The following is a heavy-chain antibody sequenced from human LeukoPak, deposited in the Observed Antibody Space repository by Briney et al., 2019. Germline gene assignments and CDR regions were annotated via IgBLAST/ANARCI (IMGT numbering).Heavy chain of an antibody. D-gene: IGHD3-3*01. CDR2: ISSSSSYI. CDR1: GFTFSSYS. J-gene: IGHJ5*02. CDR3: ARDKDDLVRFLEWGPFDP. Sequence: PGGSLRLSCAASGFTFSSYSMNWVRQAPGKGLEWVSSISSSSSYIYYADSVKGRFTISRDNAKNSLYLQMNSLRAEDTAVYYCARDKDDLVRFLEWGPFDPWGQGTLVTVSS. V-gene: IGHV3-21*01.